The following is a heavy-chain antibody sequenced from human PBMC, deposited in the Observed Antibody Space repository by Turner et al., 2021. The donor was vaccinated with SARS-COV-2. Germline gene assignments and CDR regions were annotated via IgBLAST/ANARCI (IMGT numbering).Heavy chain of an antibody. Sequence: QVQLVQSGAEVKKPGASVKVSCKVSGYTLPELSMHWVRQAPGKGLEWMGGFDPEDGETIYAPKFQGRVTMTEDTSTDTAYMELSSLRSEDTAVYYCATDRGYCSSTRCYRSNFGYWGQGTLVTVSS. D-gene: IGHD2-2*01. CDR3: ATDRGYCSSTRCYRSNFGY. V-gene: IGHV1-24*01. CDR2: FDPEDGET. CDR1: GYTLPELS. J-gene: IGHJ4*02.